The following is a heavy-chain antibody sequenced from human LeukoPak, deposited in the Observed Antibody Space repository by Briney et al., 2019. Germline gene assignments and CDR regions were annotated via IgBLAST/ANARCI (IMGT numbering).Heavy chain of an antibody. CDR2: IKEDGSEK. CDR3: AREDGYCSGANCYSYFDS. CDR1: GFTFSRYW. Sequence: PGGSLRLSCAASGFTFSRYWMSRVRQAPGKRLEWVANIKEDGSEKYYVDSVKGRFTITRDNARNSLFLQMNNLRAEDTAVYYCAREDGYCSGANCYSYFDSWGQGTLVTVSS. J-gene: IGHJ4*02. D-gene: IGHD2-15*01. V-gene: IGHV3-7*01.